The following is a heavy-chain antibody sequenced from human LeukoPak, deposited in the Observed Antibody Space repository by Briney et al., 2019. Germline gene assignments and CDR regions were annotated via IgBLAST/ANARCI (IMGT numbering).Heavy chain of an antibody. V-gene: IGHV4-31*03. Sequence: SETLSHTCTVSGDSISSGGYYWSWIRQHPGKGLEWIGYIYYSGSTYYNPSLKSRVTISVDTSKNQFSLKLSSVTAADTAVCYCARAPVSGSYRQSIDYWGQGTLVTVSS. D-gene: IGHD1-26*01. J-gene: IGHJ4*02. CDR1: GDSISSGGYY. CDR3: ARAPVSGSYRQSIDY. CDR2: IYYSGST.